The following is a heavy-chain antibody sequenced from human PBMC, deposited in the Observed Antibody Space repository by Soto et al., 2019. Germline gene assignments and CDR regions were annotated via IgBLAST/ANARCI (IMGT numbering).Heavy chain of an antibody. D-gene: IGHD6-6*01. CDR1: GYTFTNYG. CDR2: ISAYNGDT. J-gene: IGHJ6*03. V-gene: IGHV1-18*01. CDR3: ARVRQLVVYFYYYMDV. Sequence: QVQLLQSGAEVKKPGASVKVSCKASGYTFTNYGITWVRQAPGQGLEWMGWISAYNGDTHYTQRLQGRVTMTTDTSRSTDYRELRGLRSDDTAVYYCARVRQLVVYFYYYMDVWGKGTTVTVSS.